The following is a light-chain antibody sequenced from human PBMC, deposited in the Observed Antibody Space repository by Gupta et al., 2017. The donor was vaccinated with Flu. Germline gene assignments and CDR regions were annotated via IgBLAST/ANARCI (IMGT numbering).Light chain of an antibody. J-gene: IGKJ3*01. CDR2: WAS. V-gene: IGKV4-1*01. CDR3: QQFYTTPLA. Sequence: DIVMTQSPDSLAVSLGERATINCKSSQSLLYSSNNKNYLAWYQQKPGQPPKLLIHWASTRQSGVPDRFSGSGSGTDITLTISGLQAEDVAVYYCQQFYTTPLAFGPGTKVDIK. CDR1: QSLLYSSNNKNY.